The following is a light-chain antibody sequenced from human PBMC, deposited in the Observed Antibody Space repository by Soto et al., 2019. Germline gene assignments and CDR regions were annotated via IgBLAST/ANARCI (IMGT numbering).Light chain of an antibody. V-gene: IGKV3-11*01. J-gene: IGKJ5*01. CDR2: DAS. Sequence: EILLTQSPGTLSLSPGERATLSCRASQSVSSYLAWYKQKPGQAPRLLIYDASNRATGIPARLSGSGSGTDFTLTISSIESEDFAVYYCQQRSNFITFGHGTRLEIK. CDR1: QSVSSY. CDR3: QQRSNFIT.